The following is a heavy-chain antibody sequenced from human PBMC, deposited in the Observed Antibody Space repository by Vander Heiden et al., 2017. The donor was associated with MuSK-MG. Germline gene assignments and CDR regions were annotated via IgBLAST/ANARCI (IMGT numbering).Heavy chain of an antibody. Sequence: QVQLQESGPGLVKSSGTLSLTCTVSGASIGSSNWWALACQFPGKGLACIGDTYHRGNTNYNPSLESRVSMSIDTSKNQFFLNLKSVTAEDSATYYCASVQRLYASNWYVGGSLAPWGQGMLVSVSS. D-gene: IGHD3-22*01. CDR3: ASVQRLYASNWYVGGSLAP. V-gene: IGHV4-4*02. J-gene: IGHJ5*02. CDR2: TYHRGNT. CDR1: GASIGSSNW.